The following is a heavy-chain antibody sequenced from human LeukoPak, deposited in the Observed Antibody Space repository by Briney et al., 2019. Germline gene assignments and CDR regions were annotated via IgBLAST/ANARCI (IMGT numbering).Heavy chain of an antibody. J-gene: IGHJ2*01. CDR2: ISYDGSNK. Sequence: PGRSLRLSCAASGFTFSSYGMHWVRQAPGKGLEWVTVISYDGSNKYYADSVEGRFSISRDNSKKTLYLQMNSLRAEDTAVYYCARGSVTAIYWYFDLWGRGTLVTVSS. CDR1: GFTFSSYG. CDR3: ARGSVTAIYWYFDL. D-gene: IGHD2-21*02. V-gene: IGHV3-30*03.